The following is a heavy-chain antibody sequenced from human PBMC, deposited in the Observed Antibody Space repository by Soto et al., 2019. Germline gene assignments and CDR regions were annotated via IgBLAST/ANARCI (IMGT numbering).Heavy chain of an antibody. Sequence: QVQLQESGPGLVKPSETLSLTCTVSGGSISTYYWNWIRQPPGKGLEWMGYIYYGGSANYNPSLTSRVTISVDTSKKQFSLKLSSVTAADTAVYYCARGGHCTNGVCSALDYWGQGTLVTVSS. CDR2: IYYGGSA. CDR3: ARGGHCTNGVCSALDY. D-gene: IGHD2-8*01. V-gene: IGHV4-59*08. CDR1: GGSISTYY. J-gene: IGHJ4*02.